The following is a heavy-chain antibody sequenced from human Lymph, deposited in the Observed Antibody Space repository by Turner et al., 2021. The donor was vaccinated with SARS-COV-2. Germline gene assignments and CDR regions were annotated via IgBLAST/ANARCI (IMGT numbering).Heavy chain of an antibody. CDR1: GFTFSSYA. D-gene: IGHD5-18*01. J-gene: IGHJ4*02. CDR2: ISGSGGST. V-gene: IGHV3-23*01. CDR3: AKEGDTAMVNFDY. Sequence: EVQLLESGGGLVQPGGSLRLSCAASGFTFSSYAMSWVRQAPGKGWEWGSAISGSGGSTYYADSVKVRFTISRDNSKNTLYLQMNSLRAEDTAVYYCAKEGDTAMVNFDYWGQGTLVTVSS.